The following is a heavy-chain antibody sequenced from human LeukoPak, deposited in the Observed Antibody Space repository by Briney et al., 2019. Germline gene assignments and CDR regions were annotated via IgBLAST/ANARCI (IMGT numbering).Heavy chain of an antibody. CDR1: GGSISSGGYY. Sequence: SETLSLTCTVSGGSISSGGYYWSWIRQHPGKGLEWIGYIYYSGSTYYNPSLKSRVTISVDTSKNQFSLKLSSVTAADTAVYYCARDRGFHCSSTSCYGSHWFDPWGQGTLVTVSS. V-gene: IGHV4-31*03. J-gene: IGHJ5*02. CDR3: ARDRGFHCSSTSCYGSHWFDP. D-gene: IGHD2-2*01. CDR2: IYYSGST.